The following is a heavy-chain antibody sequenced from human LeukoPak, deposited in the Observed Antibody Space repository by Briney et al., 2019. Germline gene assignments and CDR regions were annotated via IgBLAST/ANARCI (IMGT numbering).Heavy chain of an antibody. Sequence: PGGSLRLSCAASEFTFSTYAMHWVRQAPGKGPEWVAVISRDGLDTYYADSVKGRFTISRDNSKNTLFLQMNSLRTEDTAVYFCAKDDRYCSGVSCSYYYYYYMDVWGKGTTVTISS. D-gene: IGHD2-15*01. CDR2: ISRDGLDT. V-gene: IGHV3-30*04. J-gene: IGHJ6*03. CDR1: EFTFSTYA. CDR3: AKDDRYCSGVSCSYYYYYYMDV.